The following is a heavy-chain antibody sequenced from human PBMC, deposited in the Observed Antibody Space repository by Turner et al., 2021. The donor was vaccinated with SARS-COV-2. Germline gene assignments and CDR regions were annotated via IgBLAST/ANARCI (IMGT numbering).Heavy chain of an antibody. J-gene: IGHJ4*02. V-gene: IGHV3-30*04. CDR3: ARERRGYYAEY. CDR2: ISYDGRNK. CDR1: GFSFSNYA. D-gene: IGHD3-3*01. Sequence: QVQLMESGGGVVKPGGSLSHACAAFGFSFSNYAMHWVRQAPGKGLEWVAIISYDGRNKYYADSVKGRFTISRDDSKSTLYLQMNSLRPEDTAIYYCARERRGYYAEYWGQGTLVTVSS.